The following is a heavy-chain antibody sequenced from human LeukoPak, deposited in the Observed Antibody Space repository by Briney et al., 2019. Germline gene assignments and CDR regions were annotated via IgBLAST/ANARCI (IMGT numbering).Heavy chain of an antibody. V-gene: IGHV4-31*03. J-gene: IGHJ5*02. Sequence: SQTLSLTCTVSGGSISSGGYYWSWIRQHPGKGLEWIGYIYYSGSTYYNPSLKSRVTISVDTSKKQFSLKLSSVTAADTAVYYCALWFGELGAFDPWGQGTLVTVSS. CDR1: GGSISSGGYY. D-gene: IGHD3-10*01. CDR3: ALWFGELGAFDP. CDR2: IYYSGST.